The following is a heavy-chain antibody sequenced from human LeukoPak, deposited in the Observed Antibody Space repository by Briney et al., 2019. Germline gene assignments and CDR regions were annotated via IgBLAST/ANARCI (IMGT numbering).Heavy chain of an antibody. D-gene: IGHD1-26*01. CDR3: AKDHVGRSGSYLAFDY. CDR2: ISSSGGST. J-gene: IGHJ4*02. Sequence: PGGSLRLSCAASGFTFSSYAMSWVRQAPGKGLEWVSGISSSGGSTYYADSVKGRFTISRDNSKNTLHLQMNSLRAEDTAVYYCAKDHVGRSGSYLAFDYWGQGTLVTVSS. CDR1: GFTFSSYA. V-gene: IGHV3-23*01.